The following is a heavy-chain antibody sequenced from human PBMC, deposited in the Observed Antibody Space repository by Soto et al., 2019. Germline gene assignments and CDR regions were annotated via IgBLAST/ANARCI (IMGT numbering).Heavy chain of an antibody. CDR2: ISSTTNYI. CDR3: ARESEDLTSNFDY. Sequence: PGGSLRLSCAASGFTFTRYIMNWVRQAPGKGLEWVSSISSTTNYIYYADSMKGRFTVSRDNAKNSVYLEMNSLSAEDTALYYCARESEDLTSNFDYWGQGTLVTVSS. V-gene: IGHV3-21*01. J-gene: IGHJ4*02. CDR1: GFTFTRYI.